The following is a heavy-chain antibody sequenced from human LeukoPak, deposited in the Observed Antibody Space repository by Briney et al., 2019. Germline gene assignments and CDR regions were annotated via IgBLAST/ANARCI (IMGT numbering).Heavy chain of an antibody. CDR1: GFTFSSFE. CDR3: AKFSVVVAAFDY. J-gene: IGHJ4*02. CDR2: INSGGENM. D-gene: IGHD2-15*01. Sequence: GGSLRLSCAASGFTFSSFEMYWVRQAPGKGLEWVSYINSGGENMQYADSVKGRFTISRDDSKNTLYLQMNSLRAEDTAVYYCAKFSVVVAAFDYWGQGTLVTVSS. V-gene: IGHV3-48*03.